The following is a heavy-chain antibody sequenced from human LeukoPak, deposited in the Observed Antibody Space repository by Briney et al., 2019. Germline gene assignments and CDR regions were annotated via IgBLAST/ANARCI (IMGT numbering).Heavy chain of an antibody. Sequence: SETLSLTCAVYGGSFSGYYWSWIRQPPGKGLEWIGEINHSGSTNYNPSLKSRVTISVDKSKNQFSLTLSSVTAADTAVYYCARGYCTNGVCLGWFDPWGQGTLVTVSS. V-gene: IGHV4-34*01. CDR3: ARGYCTNGVCLGWFDP. CDR1: GGSFSGYY. D-gene: IGHD2-8*01. J-gene: IGHJ5*02. CDR2: INHSGST.